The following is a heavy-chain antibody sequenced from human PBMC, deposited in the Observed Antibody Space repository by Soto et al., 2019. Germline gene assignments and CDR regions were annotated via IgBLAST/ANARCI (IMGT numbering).Heavy chain of an antibody. CDR3: ARDLAAGDH. CDR1: GYTFTHYY. V-gene: IGHV1-46*01. J-gene: IGHJ4*02. CDR2: INPASGST. Sequence: QVQLVQSGAEVKKPGASVKLSCRTSGYTFTHYYIHWVRQAPGQGLEWLGIINPASGSTNYAQDCQGIVTLTMDTSTTTVYMDLSGLRAEDTAIFYCARDLAAGDHWGQGTRVTVSS. D-gene: IGHD6-13*01.